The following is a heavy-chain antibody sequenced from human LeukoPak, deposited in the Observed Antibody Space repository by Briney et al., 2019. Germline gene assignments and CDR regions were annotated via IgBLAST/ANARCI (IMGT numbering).Heavy chain of an antibody. CDR3: VRPRTMVRGVRDAFDI. J-gene: IGHJ3*02. CDR1: GFTFSSYG. CDR2: IRYDGSNK. Sequence: GGSLRLSCAASGFTFSSYGMHWVRQAPGKGLEWVAFIRYDGSNKYYADSVKGRFTISRDNSKNTLYLQMNSLRAEDTAVYYCVRPRTMVRGVRDAFDIWGQGTMVPVSS. D-gene: IGHD3-10*01. V-gene: IGHV3-30*02.